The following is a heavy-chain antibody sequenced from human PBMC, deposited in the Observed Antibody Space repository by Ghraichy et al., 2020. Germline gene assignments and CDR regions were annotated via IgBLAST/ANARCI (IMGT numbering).Heavy chain of an antibody. CDR2: IYPGDSDT. D-gene: IGHD2-15*01. CDR1: GYSFTSYW. J-gene: IGHJ6*02. Sequence: GESLNISCKGSGYSFTSYWIGWVRQMPGKGLEWMGIIYPGDSDTRYSPSFQGQVTISADKSISTAYLQWSSLKASDTAMYYCARLCSGGSCDYYYYGMDVWGQGTTVTVSS. V-gene: IGHV5-51*01. CDR3: ARLCSGGSCDYYYYGMDV.